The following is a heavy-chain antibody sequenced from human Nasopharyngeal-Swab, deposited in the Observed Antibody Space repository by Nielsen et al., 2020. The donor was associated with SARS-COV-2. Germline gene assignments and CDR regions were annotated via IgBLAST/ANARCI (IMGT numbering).Heavy chain of an antibody. J-gene: IGHJ4*02. CDR1: GGSFSGYY. CDR3: VRQGLPMSVGAKHFDY. CDR2: INHSGST. V-gene: IGHV4-34*01. D-gene: IGHD1-26*01. Sequence: SETLSLTCAVYGGSFSGYYWSWIRQPPGKGLEWIGEINHSGSTNYNPSLKSRVTISVDTSKNQFSLKLSSVTAADTAVYYCVRQGLPMSVGAKHFDYWGQGTLVTVSS.